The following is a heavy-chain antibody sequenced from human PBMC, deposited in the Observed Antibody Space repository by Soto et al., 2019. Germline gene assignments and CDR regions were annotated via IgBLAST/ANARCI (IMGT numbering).Heavy chain of an antibody. J-gene: IGHJ4*02. D-gene: IGHD3-16*01. Sequence: QITLKESGPTLVRPTQTLTLTCTVSGFSLDTWGVGVGWIRQPPGKAPEWLALIYWDDDKRYSPSLKNRLTITKDTSKNQVVLTVTNMDPVDTVTYYCARALGSWGSYYFDHWGQGTPVTASS. V-gene: IGHV2-5*02. CDR1: GFSLDTWGVG. CDR2: IYWDDDK. CDR3: ARALGSWGSYYFDH.